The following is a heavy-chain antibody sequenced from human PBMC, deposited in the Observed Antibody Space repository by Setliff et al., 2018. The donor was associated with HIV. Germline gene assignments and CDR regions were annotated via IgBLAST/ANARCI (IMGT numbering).Heavy chain of an antibody. V-gene: IGHV3-30*18. CDR3: AKDPTSHWGYYIDV. CDR2: MSYDGGNR. D-gene: IGHD7-27*01. J-gene: IGHJ6*03. Sequence: GGSLRLSCAASGFTFSSYAMHWVRQAPGKGLEWVAVMSYDGGNRFYADSVKGQFTISRDNSKNTLYLQMNSLRPEDTAVYYCAKDPTSHWGYYIDVWGRGTTVTVSS. CDR1: GFTFSSYA.